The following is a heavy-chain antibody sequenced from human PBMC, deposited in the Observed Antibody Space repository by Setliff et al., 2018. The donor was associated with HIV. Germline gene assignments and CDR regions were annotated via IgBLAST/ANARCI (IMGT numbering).Heavy chain of an antibody. Sequence: PGGSLRLSCAVSGFTFSTYTMNWVRQAPGKGLEWVSSIGSGGSYIFYADSVKGRFTISRDNAKNSLYLQMNSLRAEDTAVYYCARDVSWRVRTYIDYWGQGALVTVSS. V-gene: IGHV3-21*01. CDR3: ARDVSWRVRTYIDY. J-gene: IGHJ4*02. D-gene: IGHD3-3*01. CDR2: IGSGGSYI. CDR1: GFTFSTYT.